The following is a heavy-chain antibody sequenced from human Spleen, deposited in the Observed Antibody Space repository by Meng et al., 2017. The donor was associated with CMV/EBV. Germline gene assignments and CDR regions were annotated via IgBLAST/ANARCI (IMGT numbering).Heavy chain of an antibody. J-gene: IGHJ4*02. Sequence: GGSLRLSCAASGFMFSSHWMHWVRQAPGKGLEWVSGISWNSGNIGYADSVRGRFTISRDNAKNSLYLQMNSLRAEDTALYYCAKEEESGSYYYFYYWSQGALVTVSS. V-gene: IGHV3-9*01. CDR2: ISWNSGNI. D-gene: IGHD1-26*01. CDR1: GFMFSSHW. CDR3: AKEEESGSYYYFYY.